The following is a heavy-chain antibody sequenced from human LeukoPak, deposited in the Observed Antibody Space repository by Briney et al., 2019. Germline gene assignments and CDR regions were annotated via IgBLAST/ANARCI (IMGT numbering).Heavy chain of an antibody. V-gene: IGHV4-30-2*01. CDR3: ARDTMVRGVMGT. J-gene: IGHJ5*02. CDR1: GGSISSGGYY. CDR2: IYHSGST. D-gene: IGHD3-10*01. Sequence: PSETLSLTCTVSGGSISSGGYYWSWIRQPPGKGLEWIGYIYHSGSTYYNPSLKSRVTISVDRSKNQFSLKLSSVTAADTAVYYCARDTMVRGVMGTWGQGTLVTVSS.